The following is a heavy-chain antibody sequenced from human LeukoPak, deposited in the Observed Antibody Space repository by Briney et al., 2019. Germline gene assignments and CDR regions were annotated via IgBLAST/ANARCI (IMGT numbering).Heavy chain of an antibody. Sequence: GGSLRLSCAASGFTFSNYGMHWVRQAPGKGLEWVAVIWYDGSNKFYADSVRGRFTISRDNSKNTLNLQVNSLRAADTAVYYCAKDLGGSLLPDYWGQGTLVTVSS. D-gene: IGHD1-26*01. J-gene: IGHJ4*02. V-gene: IGHV3-30*02. CDR1: GFTFSNYG. CDR3: AKDLGGSLLPDY. CDR2: IWYDGSNK.